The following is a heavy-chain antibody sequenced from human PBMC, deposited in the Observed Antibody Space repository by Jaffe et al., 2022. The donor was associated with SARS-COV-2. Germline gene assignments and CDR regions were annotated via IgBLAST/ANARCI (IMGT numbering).Heavy chain of an antibody. D-gene: IGHD2-21*02. CDR3: VHMYCGGGCYSRLLGAFDI. V-gene: IGHV2-5*02. J-gene: IGHJ3*02. Sequence: QITLKESGPTLVKPTQTLTLTCTLSGLSLSTNGVAVGWIRQPPGKALEWLALTYWDDDERYRPSLKSRLTITKDTSKNQVVLTMTNMDPVDTATYYCVHMYCGGGCYSRLLGAFDIWGQGTMVTVSS. CDR1: GLSLSTNGVA. CDR2: TYWDDDE.